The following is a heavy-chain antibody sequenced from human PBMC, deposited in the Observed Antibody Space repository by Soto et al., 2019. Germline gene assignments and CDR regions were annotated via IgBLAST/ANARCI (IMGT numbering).Heavy chain of an antibody. D-gene: IGHD1-26*01. V-gene: IGHV4-59*01. CDR3: ARSYSGTFYGYDT. J-gene: IGHJ5*02. CDR1: GGSISSYH. Sequence: SETLSLTCTVPGGSISSYHWSWIRQSPGKGLEWIGYVFYTGSTKYNPALKRRVTISVDTSKNQFSLKLSSVSAADTGLYYCARSYSGTFYGYDTWGQGILVTVSS. CDR2: VFYTGST.